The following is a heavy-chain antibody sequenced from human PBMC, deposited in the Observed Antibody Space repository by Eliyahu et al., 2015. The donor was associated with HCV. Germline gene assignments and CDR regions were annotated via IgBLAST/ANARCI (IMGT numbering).Heavy chain of an antibody. Sequence: QVQLVQSGAEVEKPGASVXVSCKASGXXFXGYXXXWXRQAPGQGLEWMGWINPNSGGTNYAQKFQGRVTMTRDTSISTAYMELSRLRSDDTAVYYCARYPQTVDIVGPAAPYYFDYWGQGTLVTVSS. CDR3: ARYPQTVDIVGPAAPYYFDY. V-gene: IGHV1-2*02. J-gene: IGHJ4*02. CDR2: INPNSGGT. D-gene: IGHD1-26*01. CDR1: GXXFXGYX.